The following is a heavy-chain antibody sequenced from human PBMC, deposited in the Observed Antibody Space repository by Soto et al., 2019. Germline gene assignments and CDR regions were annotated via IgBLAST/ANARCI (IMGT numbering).Heavy chain of an antibody. V-gene: IGHV3-66*01. CDR3: ARKGYGSFAPFDY. CDR2: IHSTGST. J-gene: IGHJ4*02. CDR1: GFTVSSNY. D-gene: IGHD1-26*01. Sequence: EVQLVESRGGLVQPGGSLRLSCAVSGFTVSSNYMTWVRQTPGKGLEWVSIIHSTGSTYYADSVQGRFTISRDDSKNTVSLKMNSLRADDTAVYYCARKGYGSFAPFDYWGQGTLVTVSS.